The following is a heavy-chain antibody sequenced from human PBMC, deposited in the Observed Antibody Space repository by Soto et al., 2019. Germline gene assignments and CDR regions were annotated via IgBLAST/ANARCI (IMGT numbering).Heavy chain of an antibody. CDR1: GFTFSSYG. CDR2: ISYHGSNK. V-gene: IGHV3-30*18. D-gene: IGHD5-18*01. J-gene: IGHJ4*02. Sequence: QVQLVESGGGVVQPGRSLRLSCAASGFTFSSYGMHWVRQAPGKGLEWVAVISYHGSNKDYADSVKGRFTISRENSKNTLYLQMNSLRGEDTAVYYCAKDRQLGSSLYYFDYWGQGTLVTVSS. CDR3: AKDRQLGSSLYYFDY.